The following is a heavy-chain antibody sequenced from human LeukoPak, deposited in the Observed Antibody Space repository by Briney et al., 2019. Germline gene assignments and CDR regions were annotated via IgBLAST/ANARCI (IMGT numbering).Heavy chain of an antibody. CDR2: IYYSGST. J-gene: IGHJ4*02. D-gene: IGHD3-9*01. CDR3: ASWLRGILFFDY. V-gene: IGHV4-30-4*01. CDR1: GGSISNGDYY. Sequence: SETLSLTCTVSGGSISNGDYYWSWIRQSPGKGLEWIGYIYYSGSTYYNPSLKSRLTISVDTSKKQFSLKLSSLTAADTAVYYCASWLRGILFFDYWGQGALVTVSS.